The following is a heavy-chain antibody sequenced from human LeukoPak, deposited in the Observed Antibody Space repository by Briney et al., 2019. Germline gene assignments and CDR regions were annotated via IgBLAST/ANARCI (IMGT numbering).Heavy chain of an antibody. J-gene: IGHJ6*04. CDR3: ARERDSSSWPHYGMDV. V-gene: IGHV3-33*01. Sequence: GGSLRLSCAASGFTFSNYGMHWVRQAPGKGREWVAVTWYDGSNKYYADSVKGRFTISRDNSKNTLYLQMNSLGAEDKGVYYCARERDSSSWPHYGMDVWGKGTGVSVSS. CDR2: TWYDGSNK. CDR1: GFTFSNYG. D-gene: IGHD6-13*01.